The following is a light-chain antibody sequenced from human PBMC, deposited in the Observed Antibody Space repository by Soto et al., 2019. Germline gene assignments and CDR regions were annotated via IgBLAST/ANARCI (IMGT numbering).Light chain of an antibody. V-gene: IGKV3-15*01. CDR2: GAS. J-gene: IGKJ1*01. CDR3: QQYNNWPRT. CDR1: QSVSSY. Sequence: EILMTQSPATLSVSPGERVTLSCRASQSVSSYLAWYQQKPGQPPRLLIYGASTRATGIPARFSGSGSGTEFTLTISSLQSEDFEVYYCQQYNNWPRTLGQGTKVDIK.